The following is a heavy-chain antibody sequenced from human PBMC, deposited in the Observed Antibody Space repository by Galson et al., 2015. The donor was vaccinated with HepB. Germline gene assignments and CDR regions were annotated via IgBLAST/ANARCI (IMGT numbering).Heavy chain of an antibody. D-gene: IGHD4-23*01. Sequence: SVKVSCKASGGTFSSYAISWVRQAPGQGLGWMGGIIPIFGTANYAQKFQGRVTITADESTSTAYMELSSLRSEDTAVYYCAKWDSTVATFDYWGQGTLVTVSP. V-gene: IGHV1-69*13. J-gene: IGHJ4*02. CDR1: GGTFSSYA. CDR3: AKWDSTVATFDY. CDR2: IIPIFGTA.